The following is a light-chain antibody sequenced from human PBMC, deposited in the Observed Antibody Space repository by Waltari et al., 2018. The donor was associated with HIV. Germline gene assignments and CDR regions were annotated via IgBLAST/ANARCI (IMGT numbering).Light chain of an antibody. V-gene: IGLV2-14*03. CDR3: NAYRSDSTYV. CDR2: EVS. Sequence: QSALTQPASLSGSPGQSITISCTGTSRDVGGYNFVSWYQQHPGKIPKLISYEVSKRPSGVSNRFSASKSGNTTSLTISGLQAEDEADYYCNAYRSDSTYVFGTGTKVTVL. J-gene: IGLJ1*01. CDR1: SRDVGGYNF.